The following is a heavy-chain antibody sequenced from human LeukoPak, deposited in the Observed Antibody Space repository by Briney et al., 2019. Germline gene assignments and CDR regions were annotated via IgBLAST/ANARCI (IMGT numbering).Heavy chain of an antibody. J-gene: IGHJ4*02. CDR3: ARVRNSGFRYVDS. D-gene: IGHD5-12*01. Sequence: SVKASCKASGYTFTNYAISWVRQAPGQGLEWVGWISAYNGNTNYAQKLQGRVTMTTDTSTSTAYMDLLSLRSDATAVYYCARVRNSGFRYVDSWGQGTLVTVSS. V-gene: IGHV1-18*01. CDR2: ISAYNGNT. CDR1: GYTFTNYA.